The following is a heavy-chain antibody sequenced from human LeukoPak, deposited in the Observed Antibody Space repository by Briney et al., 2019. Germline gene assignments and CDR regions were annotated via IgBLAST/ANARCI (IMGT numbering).Heavy chain of an antibody. D-gene: IGHD3-10*01. CDR3: ARPRYYSGSGSYGSAAWFDP. CDR1: GFILSSYW. Sequence: GGSLRLSCAASGFILSSYWMSWVRQAPGKGLEWVANIKEDGSQKNYVDSVKGRFTISRDNAKNSLYLQMNSLRAEDTAVYYCARPRYYSGSGSYGSAAWFDPWGQGTLVTVSS. CDR2: IKEDGSQK. J-gene: IGHJ5*02. V-gene: IGHV3-7*01.